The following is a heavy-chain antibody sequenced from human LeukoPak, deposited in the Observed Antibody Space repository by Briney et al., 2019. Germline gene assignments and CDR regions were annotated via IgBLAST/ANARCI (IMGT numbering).Heavy chain of an antibody. J-gene: IGHJ5*02. CDR2: IYWDDDK. Sequence: SAPTLVNPTQTLTLTCTFSGFSLSTSGVAVGWILQPPGKALEWLALIYWDDDKRYSPSLKSRLTITKDTSKNQVVLTMTNMDPVDTATYYCAFKTSEGGWLDPWGQGTLVTVSS. V-gene: IGHV2-5*02. D-gene: IGHD3-16*01. CDR3: AFKTSEGGWLDP. CDR1: GFSLSTSGVA.